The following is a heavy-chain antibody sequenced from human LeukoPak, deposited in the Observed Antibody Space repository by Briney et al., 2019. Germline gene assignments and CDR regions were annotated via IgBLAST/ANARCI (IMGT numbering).Heavy chain of an antibody. CDR3: ARDLIAAAGSYFVY. D-gene: IGHD6-13*01. CDR1: GYTFTSYG. Sequence: ASVKVSCKASGYTFTSYGISWVQQAPGQGLEWMGWISAYNGNTNYAQKLQGRVTMTTDTSTSTAYMELRSLRSDDTAVYYCARDLIAAAGSYFVYWGQGTLVTVSS. CDR2: ISAYNGNT. V-gene: IGHV1-18*04. J-gene: IGHJ4*02.